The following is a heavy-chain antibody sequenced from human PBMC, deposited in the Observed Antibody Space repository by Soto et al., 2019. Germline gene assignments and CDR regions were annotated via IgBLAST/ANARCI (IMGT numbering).Heavy chain of an antibody. D-gene: IGHD2-15*01. CDR1: GYTFTNYG. CDR2: ISPYNGKT. Sequence: QAQLAQSGAEVKKPGASVNISCKASGYTFTNYGFIWVRQAPGHGLEWVGWISPYNGKTEYAPKFPGRVTMTRAKPTSTASMELRSLRSDDPAVYYCARDIYGGNCCDAFDIWGQGTMVTVSS. J-gene: IGHJ3*02. CDR3: ARDIYGGNCCDAFDI. V-gene: IGHV1-18*01.